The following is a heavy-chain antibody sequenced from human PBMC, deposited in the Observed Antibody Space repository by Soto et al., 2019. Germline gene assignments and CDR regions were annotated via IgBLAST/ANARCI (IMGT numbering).Heavy chain of an antibody. V-gene: IGHV1-58*01. CDR2: IVVGSGNT. J-gene: IGHJ4*02. CDR1: GFTFTSSA. Sequence: SVKVSCKASGFTFTSSAVQWARQARGQRLEWIGWIVVGSGNTNYAQKFQERVTITRDMSTSTAYMELSSLRSEDTAVYYCAAISDYDILTGYYPFDYWGQGTLVTVSS. CDR3: AAISDYDILTGYYPFDY. D-gene: IGHD3-9*01.